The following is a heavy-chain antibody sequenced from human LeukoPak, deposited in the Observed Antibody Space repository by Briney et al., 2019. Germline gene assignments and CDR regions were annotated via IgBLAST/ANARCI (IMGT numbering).Heavy chain of an antibody. CDR1: GLTFSSYS. CDR3: ARVSVYRSGWYP. CDR2: ISSSSGTI. V-gene: IGHV3-48*02. D-gene: IGHD6-19*01. J-gene: IGHJ5*02. Sequence: GGSLRLSCAASGLTFSSYSMNWVRQAPGEGLEWVSYISSSSGTIYYADSVKGRFTISRDNAKTSLYLQMNSLRDEDTAVYYCARVSVYRSGWYPWREGRLVT.